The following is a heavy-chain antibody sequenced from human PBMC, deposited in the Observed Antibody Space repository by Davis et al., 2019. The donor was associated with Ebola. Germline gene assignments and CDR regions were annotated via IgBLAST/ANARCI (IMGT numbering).Heavy chain of an antibody. Sequence: GGSLRLSCAASGFTFSSYAMSWVRQAPGKGLEWVSAISGSGGSTYYADSVKGRFTISRDNAQNSAFLQMNSLRAEDTGVYYCATEGEYSTSSYWSQGTLVTVSS. CDR2: ISGSGGST. J-gene: IGHJ4*02. V-gene: IGHV3-23*01. CDR3: ATEGEYSTSSY. D-gene: IGHD2/OR15-2a*01. CDR1: GFTFSSYA.